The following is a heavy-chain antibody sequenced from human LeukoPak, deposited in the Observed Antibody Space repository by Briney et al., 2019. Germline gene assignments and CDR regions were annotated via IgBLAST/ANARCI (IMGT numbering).Heavy chain of an antibody. CDR3: AGDPRTPAFDF. CDR1: GDSVSSNSAA. J-gene: IGHJ4*02. V-gene: IGHV6-1*01. D-gene: IGHD1-14*01. CDR2: TYYRSKWYN. Sequence: SQTLSLTCAISGDSVSSNSAAWSWIRQSPSRGLEWLGTTYYRSKWYNDYAVSVKSRITINPDTSKNQFSLQLNSVTPEDTAVYYCAGDPRTPAFDFWGQGTLVTVSS.